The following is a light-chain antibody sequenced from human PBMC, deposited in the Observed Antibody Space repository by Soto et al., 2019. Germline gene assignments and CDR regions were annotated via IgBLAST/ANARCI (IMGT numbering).Light chain of an antibody. CDR2: KAS. Sequence: DIQMTQSRSTLSASVGDRVTITCRASQSISSWLAWYQQRPGKAPKLLIYKASNLESGVPSRFSGSGSGTELTLTISCLHPDDFATYYCQQYYTYPWTFGPGTKVDI. CDR3: QQYYTYPWT. J-gene: IGKJ1*01. CDR1: QSISSW. V-gene: IGKV1-5*03.